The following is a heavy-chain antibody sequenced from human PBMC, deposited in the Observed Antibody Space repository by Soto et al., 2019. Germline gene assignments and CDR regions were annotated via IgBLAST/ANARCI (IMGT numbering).Heavy chain of an antibody. Sequence: QVQLVQSGAEVKKPGASVKVSCKASGYTFTSYGISWVRQAPGQGLEWMGWISAYNGNTNYAQKLQGRVTMTTDTXTXXAYMELRSLRSDDTAVYYCASRPRSWFGESHAFDIWDQGTMVTVSS. J-gene: IGHJ3*02. V-gene: IGHV1-18*01. CDR1: GYTFTSYG. CDR3: ASRPRSWFGESHAFDI. CDR2: ISAYNGNT. D-gene: IGHD3-10*01.